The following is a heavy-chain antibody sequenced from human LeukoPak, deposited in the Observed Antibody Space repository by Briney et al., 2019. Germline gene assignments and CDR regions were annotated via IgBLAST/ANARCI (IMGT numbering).Heavy chain of an antibody. CDR1: GFTFSSYS. D-gene: IGHD5-18*01. Sequence: GGSLRLSCAASGFTFSSYSMNWVRQAPGKGLGWVSSISSSSSYIYYADSVKGRFTISRDNAKNSLYLQMNSLRAEDTAVYYCARDDRGYSYGRRVDYWGQGTLVTVSS. CDR2: ISSSSSYI. V-gene: IGHV3-21*01. CDR3: ARDDRGYSYGRRVDY. J-gene: IGHJ4*02.